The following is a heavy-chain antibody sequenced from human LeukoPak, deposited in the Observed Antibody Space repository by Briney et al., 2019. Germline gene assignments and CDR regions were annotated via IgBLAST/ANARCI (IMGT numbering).Heavy chain of an antibody. CDR2: INLVNGNT. J-gene: IGHJ6*03. Sequence: WASVKVSCKASGYTFTNYAMHWVRLAPGQRLQWMGWINLVNGNTKYSQYFEGRVTITRDTSASTVYMELSSLRPDDMAVYYCARGRGTIGSNRDFYFYYYMDIWGNGTTVTVS. CDR3: ARGRGTIGSNRDFYFYYYMDI. D-gene: IGHD2-21*01. V-gene: IGHV1-3*03. CDR1: GYTFTNYA.